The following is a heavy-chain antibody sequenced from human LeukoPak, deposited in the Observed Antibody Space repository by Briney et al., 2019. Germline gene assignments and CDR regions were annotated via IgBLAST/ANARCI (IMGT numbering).Heavy chain of an antibody. D-gene: IGHD3-10*01. CDR1: GGSFSGYY. CDR2: INHSGST. V-gene: IGHV4-34*09. CDR3: ARVTIYGLFYFDY. J-gene: IGHJ4*02. Sequence: PSETLSLTCAVYGGSFSGYYWSWIRQPPGKGLEWIGEINHSGSTNYNPSLKSRVTISVDTSKNQSSLKLSSVTAADTAVYYCARVTIYGLFYFDYWGQGTLVIVSS.